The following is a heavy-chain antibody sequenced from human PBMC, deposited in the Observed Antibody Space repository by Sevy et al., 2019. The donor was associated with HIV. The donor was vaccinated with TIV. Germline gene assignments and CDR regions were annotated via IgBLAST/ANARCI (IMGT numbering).Heavy chain of an antibody. Sequence: TLSLTCAISGDSVSSNSAAWNWIRQSPSRGLEWLGRTYYRSKWYNDYAVSVKSRITINPDTSKNQFSLQLNSVTPEDTAVYYCARGDYYGSGTYYKGYYYYGMDVWGQGTTVTVSS. CDR3: ARGDYYGSGTYYKGYYYYGMDV. J-gene: IGHJ6*02. CDR2: TYYRSKWYN. CDR1: GDSVSSNSAA. D-gene: IGHD3-10*01. V-gene: IGHV6-1*01.